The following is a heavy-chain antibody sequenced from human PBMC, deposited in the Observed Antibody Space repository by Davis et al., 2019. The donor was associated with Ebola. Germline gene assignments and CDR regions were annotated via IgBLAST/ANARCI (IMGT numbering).Heavy chain of an antibody. CDR1: GFTFSSYG. D-gene: IGHD3-22*01. CDR3: AKEGYYDSSGYY. J-gene: IGHJ4*02. V-gene: IGHV3-30*02. CDR2: IRYDGSNK. Sequence: PAGSLRLSCAASGFTFSSYGMHWVRQAPGKGLEWVAFIRYDGSNKYYADSVKGRFTISRDNSKNTLYLQMNSLRAEDTAVYYCAKEGYYDSSGYYWGQGTLVTVSS.